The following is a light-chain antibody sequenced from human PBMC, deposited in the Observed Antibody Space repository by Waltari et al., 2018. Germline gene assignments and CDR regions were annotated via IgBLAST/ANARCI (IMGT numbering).Light chain of an antibody. Sequence: QSALTQPASVSGSLGQSITISCPGSSSDIGSFVHVSWYQQHPGKAPKVIIFDVNYRPSGVSNRFSGSKSGITASLTISGLQAEDEADYFCKSFTTRATYVFGSGTRVTV. V-gene: IGLV2-14*03. CDR3: KSFTTRATYV. CDR1: SSDIGSFVH. J-gene: IGLJ1*01. CDR2: DVN.